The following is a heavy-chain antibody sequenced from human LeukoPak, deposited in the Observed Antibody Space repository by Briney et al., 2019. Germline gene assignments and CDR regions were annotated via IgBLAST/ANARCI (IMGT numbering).Heavy chain of an antibody. CDR1: GDSVSSNSAA. J-gene: IGHJ6*03. Sequence: SQTLSLTCAISGDSVSSNSAAWNWIRQSPLRGLEWLGRTYYRSKVYNDYAGSVKSRITINPETSKNQFSLQLHSVTPEDTAVYYCERETEEQLIPVRQWRKGYYYYYMDVWGKGTTVTVSS. D-gene: IGHD6-6*01. CDR2: TYYRSKVYN. V-gene: IGHV6-1*01. CDR3: ERETEEQLIPVRQWRKGYYYYYMDV.